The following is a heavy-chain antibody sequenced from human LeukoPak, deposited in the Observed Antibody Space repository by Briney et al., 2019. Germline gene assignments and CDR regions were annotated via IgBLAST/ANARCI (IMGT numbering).Heavy chain of an antibody. V-gene: IGHV3-33*01. D-gene: IGHD6-6*01. Sequence: GRSLRLSCAASEFTFSSYGMHWVRQAPGKGLEWVAVIWYDGSNKYYADSVKGRFTISRGNSKNTLYLQMNSLRAEDTAVYYCARESEYSSSSTYYYGMDVWGQGTTVTVSS. CDR2: IWYDGSNK. J-gene: IGHJ6*02. CDR1: EFTFSSYG. CDR3: ARESEYSSSSTYYYGMDV.